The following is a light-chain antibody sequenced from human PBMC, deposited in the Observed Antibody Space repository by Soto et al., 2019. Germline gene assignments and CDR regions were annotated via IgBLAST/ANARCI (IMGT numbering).Light chain of an antibody. V-gene: IGLV2-14*01. Sequence: QSALTQPASVSGSPGQSITISCTGTSSDVGGYNYVSWYQQHPGKAPKLMIYEVSNRPSGVSNRFSGSKSGNTASLTISGLQAEDEADYYCSSYTSSSCYFFGTGTKLTVL. J-gene: IGLJ1*01. CDR2: EVS. CDR1: SSDVGGYNY. CDR3: SSYTSSSCYF.